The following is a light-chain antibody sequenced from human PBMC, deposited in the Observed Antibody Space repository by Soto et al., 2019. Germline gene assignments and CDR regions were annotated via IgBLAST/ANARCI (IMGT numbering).Light chain of an antibody. J-gene: IGLJ1*01. CDR2: DVN. Sequence: QSALTQPDSVSGSPGESITISCTGTNSDIGGYNYVSWYQQYPGKAPKLVIYDVNNRPSGVSNSFSGSKSGYTASLTISGLYAEDDAHYYCSSYRSYRIVDVFGTGNKVTVL. CDR3: SSYRSYRIVDV. CDR1: NSDIGGYNY. V-gene: IGLV2-14*03.